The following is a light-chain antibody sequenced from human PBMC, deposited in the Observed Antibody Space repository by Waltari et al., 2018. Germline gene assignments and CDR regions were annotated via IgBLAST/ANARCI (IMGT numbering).Light chain of an antibody. CDR3: CSYTGSYTCYI. J-gene: IGLJ2*01. Sequence: QSALTQPRSVSGSPGQSVIISCTGTSSDVGEWNYVSWYQQYPGQAPTLIIYDVSNQPSRSAVLFCGPNFAIPASLSIPGFHSDYEPDLYGCSYTGSYTCYILGGVTKLTVL. CDR1: SSDVGEWNY. V-gene: IGLV2-11*02. CDR2: DVS.